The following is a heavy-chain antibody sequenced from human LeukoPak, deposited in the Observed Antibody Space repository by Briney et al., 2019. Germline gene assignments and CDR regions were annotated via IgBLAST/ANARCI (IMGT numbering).Heavy chain of an antibody. CDR3: ARDHPGVGYYGGNRNWFDP. D-gene: IGHD1-26*01. V-gene: IGHV4-59*01. Sequence: TSETLSLTCTVSGGSISGYYWSWIRQPPGKGLEWIGYIYYSGSTNYNPSLKSRVTISVDTSKNQFSLKLSSVTAADTAVYYCARDHPGVGYYGGNRNWFDPWGQGTLVTVSS. CDR1: GGSISGYY. CDR2: IYYSGST. J-gene: IGHJ5*02.